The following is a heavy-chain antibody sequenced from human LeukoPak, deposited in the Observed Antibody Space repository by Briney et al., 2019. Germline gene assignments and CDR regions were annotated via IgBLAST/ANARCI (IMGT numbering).Heavy chain of an antibody. CDR1: GYTLTSYY. J-gene: IGHJ6*02. CDR2: INPSGDTT. D-gene: IGHD5-24*01. Sequence: ASVKVSCKASGYTLTSYYLHWVRQAPGQGLEWMAIINPSGDTTSHVQKFQGRATMTRDTSASTVYMELSSLRSEDTAVYYCASVYKNGMDVWGQGTTVTVSS. CDR3: ASVYKNGMDV. V-gene: IGHV1-46*01.